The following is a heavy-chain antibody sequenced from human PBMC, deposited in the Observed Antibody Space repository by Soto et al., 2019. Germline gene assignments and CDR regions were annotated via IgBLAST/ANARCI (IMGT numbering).Heavy chain of an antibody. Sequence: PSETRSLTCAVSGGFISSDGHAWSWIRQPPGNGLELIASIFHSGSTYYNPSLKTRVTILVDGYKNQSSLRLRSVTAADTAVYYCARHSAYRGHFDFWGHGALVTVSS. CDR1: GGFISSDGHA. CDR2: IFHSGST. J-gene: IGHJ4*01. CDR3: ARHSAYRGHFDF. V-gene: IGHV4-30-2*01. D-gene: IGHD4-4*01.